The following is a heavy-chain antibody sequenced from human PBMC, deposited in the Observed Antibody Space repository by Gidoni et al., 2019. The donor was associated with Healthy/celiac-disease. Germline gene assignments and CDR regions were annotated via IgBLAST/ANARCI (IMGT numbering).Heavy chain of an antibody. J-gene: IGHJ6*02. Sequence: EVQLVESGGGLVKHGGSLRLSCAASGFTFSNAWMSWVRQAPGKGLEWVGRIKSKTDGWTTDYAAPVKGRFTISRDDSKNTLYLQMNSLKTEDTAVYYCTTGYYYGSGSKQNYYYYGMDVWGQGTTVTVSS. CDR3: TTGYYYGSGSKQNYYYYGMDV. CDR2: IKSKTDGWTT. CDR1: GFTFSNAW. D-gene: IGHD3-10*01. V-gene: IGHV3-15*01.